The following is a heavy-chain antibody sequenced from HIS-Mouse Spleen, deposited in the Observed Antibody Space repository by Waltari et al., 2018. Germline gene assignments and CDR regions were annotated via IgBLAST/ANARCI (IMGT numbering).Heavy chain of an antibody. V-gene: IGHV4-59*08. CDR1: GGSISSYY. CDR3: ARGGLLAATYYFDY. CDR2: IYYSGST. Sequence: QVQLQESGPGLVKPSETLSLTCTVSGGSISSYYWSWIRQPPGKGLAGIGYIYYSGSTNYNPSLKSRVTISVDTSKNQFSLKLSSVTAADTAVYYCARGGLLAATYYFDYWGQGTLVTVSS. J-gene: IGHJ4*02. D-gene: IGHD2-15*01.